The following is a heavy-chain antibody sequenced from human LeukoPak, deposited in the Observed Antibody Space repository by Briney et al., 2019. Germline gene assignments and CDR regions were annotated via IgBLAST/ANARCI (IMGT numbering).Heavy chain of an antibody. CDR2: IYYSGST. D-gene: IGHD5-18*01. V-gene: IGHV4-59*01. CDR3: AREVTRGTAINY. CDR1: GGSISSYY. J-gene: IGHJ4*02. Sequence: SETLSLTCTVSGGSISSYYWSWIRQPPGKGLEWIGYIYYSGSTNYNPSLKSRVTISVDTSKNQFSLKLSSVTAADKAVYYCAREVTRGTAINYWGQGTLVTVSS.